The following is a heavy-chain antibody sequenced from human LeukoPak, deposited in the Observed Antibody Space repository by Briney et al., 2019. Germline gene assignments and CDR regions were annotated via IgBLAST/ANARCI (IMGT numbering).Heavy chain of an antibody. J-gene: IGHJ4*02. Sequence: GESLRISCKGSGYSFTSYWIGWVRQMPGKGLEWMGIIYPGDSDTRYSPSFQGQVTMSADKSINTAYLQWSSLKASDTAMYYCARRQGCSSTSCPPDSWGQGTLVTVSS. CDR1: GYSFTSYW. CDR3: ARRQGCSSTSCPPDS. CDR2: IYPGDSDT. D-gene: IGHD2-2*01. V-gene: IGHV5-51*01.